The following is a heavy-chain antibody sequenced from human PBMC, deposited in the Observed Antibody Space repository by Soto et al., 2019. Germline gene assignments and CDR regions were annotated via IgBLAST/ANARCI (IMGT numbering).Heavy chain of an antibody. V-gene: IGHV1-2*02. CDR3: ARDARGTRGFDEMDI. CDR2: INPNSGDT. J-gene: IGHJ6*02. Sequence: ASVKVSCKASGYIFTGYHIHWVRQAPGRGLEWMGWINPNSGDTEYAQDFQGRVTMTRDTSFNLVYMEMSGLMSDDTAVYYCARDARGTRGFDEMDIWGQGTTVTVS. CDR1: GYIFTGYH. D-gene: IGHD3-9*01.